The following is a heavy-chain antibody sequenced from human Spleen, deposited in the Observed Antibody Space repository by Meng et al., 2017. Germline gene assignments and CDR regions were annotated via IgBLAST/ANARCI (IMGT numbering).Heavy chain of an antibody. CDR1: GCSISSGGYY. CDR3: ARDGSGYGRFDP. Sequence: QVQLQESGPRLVKPSQTLSLTCTVSGCSISSGGYYWSWIRQHPGKGLEWIGYIYYSESTYYTPSLQSRVTISVDTSKNQFSLRLSSVTAADTAVYYCARDGSGYGRFDPWGQGTLVTVSS. V-gene: IGHV4-31*03. D-gene: IGHD3-22*01. J-gene: IGHJ5*02. CDR2: IYYSEST.